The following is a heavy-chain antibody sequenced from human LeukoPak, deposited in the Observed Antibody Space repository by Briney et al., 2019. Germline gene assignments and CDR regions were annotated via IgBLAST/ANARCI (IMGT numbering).Heavy chain of an antibody. CDR1: GYTFTGYY. J-gene: IGHJ4*02. CDR2: INPNSGGT. V-gene: IGHV1-2*02. Sequence: GASVKVSCKASGYTFTGYYMHWVRQAPGQGLEWMGWINPNSGGTNYAQKFQGRVTMTRDTSISTAYMELSRLRSDDTAVYYCARDYTYYYDSSGYYYDYWGQGTLVTVSS. CDR3: ARDYTYYYDSSGYYYDY. D-gene: IGHD3-22*01.